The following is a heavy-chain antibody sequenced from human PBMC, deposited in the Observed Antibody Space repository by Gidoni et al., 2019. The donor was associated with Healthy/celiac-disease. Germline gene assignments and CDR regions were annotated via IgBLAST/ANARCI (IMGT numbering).Heavy chain of an antibody. CDR3: ARDRRGGYDVYYYYYGMDV. CDR1: GFTFRSYS. D-gene: IGHD5-12*01. CDR2: ISSSSSYI. J-gene: IGHJ6*02. Sequence: EVQLVESGGGLVKPGGSLRPSCAASGFTFRSYSMNWVRQAPGKGLEWVSAISSSSSYIYDADSGKGRFTISRDNAKNSLYLQMNSLRAEDTAGYYCARDRRGGYDVYYYYYGMDVWGQGTTVTVSS. V-gene: IGHV3-21*01.